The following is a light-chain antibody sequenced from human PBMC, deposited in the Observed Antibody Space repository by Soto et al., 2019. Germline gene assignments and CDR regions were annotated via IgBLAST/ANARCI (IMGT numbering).Light chain of an antibody. J-gene: IGKJ1*01. CDR1: QCVSSN. CDR2: GAS. Sequence: EMVMTQSPATLSVSPGERATLSCRASQCVSSNLAWYQQKPGQAPRLLIYGASTRATGIPARFSGSGSGTEFTLTISSLQSEDFAVYYCQQYNNWPPWTFGQGTKVEIK. CDR3: QQYNNWPPWT. V-gene: IGKV3-15*01.